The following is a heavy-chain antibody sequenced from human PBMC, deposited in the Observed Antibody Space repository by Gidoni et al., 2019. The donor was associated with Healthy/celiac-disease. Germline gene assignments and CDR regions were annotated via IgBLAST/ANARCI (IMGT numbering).Heavy chain of an antibody. CDR2: INPSGST. Sequence: QVQLQQSGAGLLKPSQTLPLTCAVCEGSFSGYYSSWIRQPPGKGLEWIGDINPSGSTTYNPSLKSRVTISVDTSKNQFSLKLSSVTAADTAVYYCARGRRYSYGLYGMDVWGQGTTVTVSS. J-gene: IGHJ6*02. CDR1: EGSFSGYY. V-gene: IGHV4-34*01. D-gene: IGHD5-18*01. CDR3: ARGRRYSYGLYGMDV.